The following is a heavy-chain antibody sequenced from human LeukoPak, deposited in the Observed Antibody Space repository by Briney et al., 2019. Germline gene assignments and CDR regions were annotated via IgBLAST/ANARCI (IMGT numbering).Heavy chain of an antibody. J-gene: IGHJ4*02. CDR3: LGYCSGGSCDFFDS. D-gene: IGHD2-15*01. CDR2: IRSKAYGGTT. Sequence: GGSLRLSCTASGFTFGDYAMNWVRQAPGKGLEWVGFIRSKAYGGTTGYAASVKGRFTISRDDSKSIAYLQMNSLKTEDTAVYYCLGYCSGGSCDFFDSWGQGTLVTVSS. V-gene: IGHV3-49*04. CDR1: GFTFGDYA.